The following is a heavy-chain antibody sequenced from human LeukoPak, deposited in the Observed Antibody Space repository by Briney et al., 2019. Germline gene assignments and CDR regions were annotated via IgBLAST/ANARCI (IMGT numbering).Heavy chain of an antibody. CDR2: INPNSGGT. J-gene: IGHJ5*02. V-gene: IGHV1-2*02. Sequence: ASVKVSCKASGYTFTGYYMHWVRQAPGQGLEWMGCINPNSGGTNYAQKFQGRVTMTRDTSISTAYMELRSLRSDDTAVYYCARDCSGGSCYGPEGWFDPWGQGTLVTVSS. CDR3: ARDCSGGSCYGPEGWFDP. CDR1: GYTFTGYY. D-gene: IGHD2-15*01.